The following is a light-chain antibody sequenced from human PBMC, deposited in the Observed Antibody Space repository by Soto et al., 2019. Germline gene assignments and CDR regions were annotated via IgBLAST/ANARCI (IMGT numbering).Light chain of an antibody. CDR3: QQYSSLWT. CDR1: QSVSSY. Sequence: ELVLTQSPGTLSLSPGERATLSCRASQSVSSYLAWYQQKPGQAPRLLIYDASNRATGIPDRFSGSGSGTDFTLSISRLEPEDFAVYYCQQYSSLWTFGQGTKVDI. J-gene: IGKJ1*01. CDR2: DAS. V-gene: IGKV3-20*01.